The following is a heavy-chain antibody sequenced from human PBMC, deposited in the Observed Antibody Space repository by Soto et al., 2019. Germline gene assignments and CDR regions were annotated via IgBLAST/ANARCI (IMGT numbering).Heavy chain of an antibody. CDR3: ARSSQSTVTTVDY. CDR2: IYYSGST. D-gene: IGHD4-17*01. V-gene: IGHV4-31*02. J-gene: IGHJ4*02. Sequence: QVQLQESGPGMVKPSQTLSLTWTVSGGSISSGCYYWSWSRQHQGKGLEWIGNIYYSGSTYYNPSLKGRVTLSVDTSKSQFSLKLSSVTAADTAVYYCARSSQSTVTTVDYWGQGTLVTVSS. CDR1: GGSISSGCYY.